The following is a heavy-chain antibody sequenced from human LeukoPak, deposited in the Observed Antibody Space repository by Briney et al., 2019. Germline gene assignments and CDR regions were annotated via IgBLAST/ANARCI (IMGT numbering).Heavy chain of an antibody. CDR2: IKQDGSEK. Sequence: AGSLRLSCAASGFTFSSYWMSWLRQAPGKGLEWVANIKQDGSEKYYVDSVKGRFTISRDNAKNSLYLKMNSLRAEDTAVYYCARDPDYYDSSGYPHDYWGQGTLVTVSS. V-gene: IGHV3-7*01. CDR1: GFTFSSYW. J-gene: IGHJ4*02. D-gene: IGHD3-22*01. CDR3: ARDPDYYDSSGYPHDY.